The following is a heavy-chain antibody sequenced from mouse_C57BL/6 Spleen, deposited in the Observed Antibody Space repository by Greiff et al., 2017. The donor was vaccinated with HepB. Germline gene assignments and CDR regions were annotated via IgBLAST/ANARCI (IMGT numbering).Heavy chain of an antibody. CDR2: IDPSDSYT. J-gene: IGHJ4*01. D-gene: IGHD1-1*01. CDR1: GYTFTSYW. V-gene: IGHV1-50*01. Sequence: VQLQQPGAELVKPGASVKLSCKASGYTFTSYWMQWVKQRPGQGLEWIGEIDPSDSYTNYNQKFKGKATLTVDTSSSTAYMQLSSLTSEDSAVYYCAAITTRDYAMDYWGQGTSVTVSS. CDR3: AAITTRDYAMDY.